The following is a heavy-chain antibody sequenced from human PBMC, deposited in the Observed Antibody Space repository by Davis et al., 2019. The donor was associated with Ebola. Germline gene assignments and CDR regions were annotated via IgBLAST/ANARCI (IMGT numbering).Heavy chain of an antibody. CDR3: AKGGSGWPSDYSYGLGV. CDR1: GFTFSSYA. D-gene: IGHD6-19*01. V-gene: IGHV3-23*01. J-gene: IGHJ6*04. Sequence: GGSLRLSCAASGFTFSSYAMTWARQVPGKGLEWVSAITSSGGSTYYGDSVKGRFTISRDNSKNTLYLQMNSLRVDDTAAYYCAKGGSGWPSDYSYGLGVWGKGTTVTVPS. CDR2: ITSSGGST.